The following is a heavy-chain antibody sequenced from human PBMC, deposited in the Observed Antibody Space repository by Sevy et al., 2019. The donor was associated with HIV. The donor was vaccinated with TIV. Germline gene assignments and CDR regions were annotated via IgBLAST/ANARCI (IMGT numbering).Heavy chain of an antibody. CDR2: IYNSGTT. J-gene: IGHJ4*02. Sequence: SQSLSLTCTVSGDSISSYHWSWIRQPPGKGLEWIGYIYNSGTTKYNPSLKSRVTISVDTSKNQFSLRLTSVTAADKAVYYCARVLVVAGTTPPYYFDYWGQGSLVTVSS. V-gene: IGHV4-59*01. CDR1: GDSISSYH. D-gene: IGHD6-19*01. CDR3: ARVLVVAGTTPPYYFDY.